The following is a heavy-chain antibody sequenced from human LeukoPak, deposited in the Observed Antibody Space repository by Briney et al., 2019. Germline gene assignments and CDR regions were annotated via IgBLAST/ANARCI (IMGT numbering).Heavy chain of an antibody. CDR3: AREDYDSSGYPIPSDY. J-gene: IGHJ4*02. V-gene: IGHV3-48*02. CDR2: ISSSSATV. D-gene: IGHD3-22*01. CDR1: GFTFSSYN. Sequence: GGSLRLSCAASGFTFSSYNMNWVRQAPGKGLEWVSYISSSSATVYYADSVKGRFTISRDNAKNSLYLQMNSLRDEDTAVYYCAREDYDSSGYPIPSDYWGQGTLVTVSS.